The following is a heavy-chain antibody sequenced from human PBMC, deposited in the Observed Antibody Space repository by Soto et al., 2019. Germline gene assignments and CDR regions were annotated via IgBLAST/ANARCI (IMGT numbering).Heavy chain of an antibody. CDR3: ATWYLYNRPPA. D-gene: IGHD3-9*01. V-gene: IGHV3-72*01. Sequence: EVQLVESGGGLVQPGGSLRLSCAASGFTFSDHHMDWVRQAPGTGLEWVGRITNKINGYTTYYSESVKGRFTISRDDSNNSLYLQMNSLKTEDAAVYYCATWYLYNRPPAWGQGTLVSVSS. CDR2: ITNKINGYTT. CDR1: GFTFSDHH. J-gene: IGHJ5*02.